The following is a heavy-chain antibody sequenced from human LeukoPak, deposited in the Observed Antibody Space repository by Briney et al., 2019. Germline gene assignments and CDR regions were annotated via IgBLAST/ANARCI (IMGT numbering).Heavy chain of an antibody. CDR1: GGSISSSNW. CDR3: ARDALGKPVMPYDAFDI. V-gene: IGHV4-4*02. J-gene: IGHJ3*02. CDR2: IYHRGST. D-gene: IGHD3-16*01. Sequence: SGTLSLTCAVSGGSISSSNWWSWVRQPPGKGLEWNGEIYHRGSTNYNPSLKSRVTMSVDKSKKQFSLNLSSVTAADTAVYYCARDALGKPVMPYDAFDIWGQGTMVAVSS.